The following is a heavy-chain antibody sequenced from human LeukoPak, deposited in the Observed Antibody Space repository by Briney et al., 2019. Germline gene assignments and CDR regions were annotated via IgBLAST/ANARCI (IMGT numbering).Heavy chain of an antibody. CDR1: GGSISSYY. V-gene: IGHV4-59*01. Sequence: SETLSLTCTVSGGSISSYYWSWIRQPPGKGLEWSGYIFYSGSTNYNPSLTSRVTISVDTSKNQFSLKLSSVTAADTAVYNCARGRAGYFDYWGQGTLVTVSS. CDR3: ARGRAGYFDY. D-gene: IGHD1-14*01. CDR2: IFYSGST. J-gene: IGHJ4*02.